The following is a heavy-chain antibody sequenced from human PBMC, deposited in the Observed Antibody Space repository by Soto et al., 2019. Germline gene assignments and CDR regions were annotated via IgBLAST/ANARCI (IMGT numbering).Heavy chain of an antibody. CDR2: ISYDGSNK. CDR3: AKQGGSYLVPGDLDL. V-gene: IGHV3-30*18. CDR1: GFTFSSYG. D-gene: IGHD1-26*01. J-gene: IGHJ2*01. Sequence: PGGSLRLSCAASGFTFSSYGMHWVRQAPGKGLEWVAVISYDGSNKYYADSVKGRFTISRDNSKNTLYLQMNSLRAEDTAVYYCAKQGGSYLVPGDLDLWGRGTVVTV.